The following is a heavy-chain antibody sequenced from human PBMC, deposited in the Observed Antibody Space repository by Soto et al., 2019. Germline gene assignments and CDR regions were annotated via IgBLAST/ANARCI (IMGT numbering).Heavy chain of an antibody. Sequence: GASVKVSWKASENTFSTYLVHWVRQVHGQGLEWMGWHNGYNGQTEYSQKFQGRVTITRDTSAKTAYLELRSLTSEDTAVYCCAGPHDRAGLGTWGQGTLVTVSS. CDR3: AGPHDRAGLGT. J-gene: IGHJ5*02. V-gene: IGHV1-3*01. CDR2: HNGYNGQT. CDR1: ENTFSTYL. D-gene: IGHD1-1*01.